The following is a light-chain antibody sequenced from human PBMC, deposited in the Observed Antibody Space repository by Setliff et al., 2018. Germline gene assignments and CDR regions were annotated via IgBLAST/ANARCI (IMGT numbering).Light chain of an antibody. Sequence: QSALAQPPSASGSPGQSVTISCTGTSSDIGGYKYVSWYQQHPGKAPKLMIYEVNKRPSGVPDRFSGSKSGNTASLTVSGLQAEDEADHYCSSNIGSNNFDVFGTGTKGTVL. V-gene: IGLV2-8*01. CDR3: SSNIGSNNFDV. CDR2: EVN. J-gene: IGLJ1*01. CDR1: SSDIGGYKY.